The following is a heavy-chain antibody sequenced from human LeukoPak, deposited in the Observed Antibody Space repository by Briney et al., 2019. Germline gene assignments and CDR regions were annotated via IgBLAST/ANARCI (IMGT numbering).Heavy chain of an antibody. V-gene: IGHV3-23*01. CDR2: ISGSGSGGST. Sequence: GGSPRLSCAASVFPLSRSAMSWVRQAPGKGLEWVSNISGSGSGGSTYYADSVKGRFTISRDNSKNTLYLQMNSLRAEDTAVYYCAKGPYYYDSSGYFSDWGQGTLVTVSS. J-gene: IGHJ4*02. CDR1: VFPLSRSA. D-gene: IGHD3-22*01. CDR3: AKGPYYYDSSGYFSD.